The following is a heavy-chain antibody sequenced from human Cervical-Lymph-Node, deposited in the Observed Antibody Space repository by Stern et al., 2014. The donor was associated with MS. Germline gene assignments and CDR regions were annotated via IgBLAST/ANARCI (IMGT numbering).Heavy chain of an antibody. Sequence: VQLVQSGAEVKKPGESLKISCKGSGYTFTNNWIAWVRQMPGKGLEWMGIIYPDDSDIRYSPSLPGQVTISADKSTSPAYLQGSSLKAADSAVYYCARPPPRRKWDDPNYGMDVWGQGTTVTVSS. CDR3: ARPPPRRKWDDPNYGMDV. CDR1: GYTFTNNW. CDR2: IYPDDSDI. J-gene: IGHJ6*02. V-gene: IGHV5-51*03. D-gene: IGHD1-1*01.